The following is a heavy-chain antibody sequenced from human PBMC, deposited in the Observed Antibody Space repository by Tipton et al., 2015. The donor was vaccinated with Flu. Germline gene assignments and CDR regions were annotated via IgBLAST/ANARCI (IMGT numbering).Heavy chain of an antibody. CDR2: IKQDGSEK. J-gene: IGHJ4*02. CDR1: GFTFSTYW. Sequence: GSLRLSCAASGFTFSTYWMTWVRQAPGKGLEWVANIKQDGSEKYYVDSVKGRFTISRDNAKSSLYLQMNSLRAEDTGVYYCARAIAAAGSYWGQGTLVTVSS. V-gene: IGHV3-7*01. CDR3: ARAIAAAGSY. D-gene: IGHD6-13*01.